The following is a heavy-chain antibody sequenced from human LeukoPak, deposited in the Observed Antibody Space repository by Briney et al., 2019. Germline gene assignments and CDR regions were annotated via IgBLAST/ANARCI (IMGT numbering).Heavy chain of an antibody. V-gene: IGHV4-59*08. D-gene: IGHD3-3*01. CDR1: GGSISSYY. Sequence: SETLSLTCTVSGGSISSYYWSWIRQPPGKGLEWLGYIYYSGSTNYNPSLRSRVTISVDTSKNQFSLKLSSVTAADTAVYYCARQGYSTYYYYMDVWGKGTTVTVSS. CDR3: ARQGYSTYYYYMDV. CDR2: IYYSGST. J-gene: IGHJ6*03.